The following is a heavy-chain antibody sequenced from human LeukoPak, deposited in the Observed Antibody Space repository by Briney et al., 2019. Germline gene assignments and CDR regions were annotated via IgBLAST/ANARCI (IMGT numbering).Heavy chain of an antibody. CDR3: ARHVWGFSLGYMDV. CDR1: GGSISSYY. D-gene: IGHD3-16*01. CDR2: IYASVGTT. Sequence: SETLSLTCSVSGGSISSYYWSCIRQPPGKGLEWIGYIYASVGTTNYNPSFRSRVTMSVDTSRNQFSLRLSSVTAADMAVYYCARHVWGFSLGYMDVWGKGTTVTVSS. V-gene: IGHV4-4*09. J-gene: IGHJ6*03.